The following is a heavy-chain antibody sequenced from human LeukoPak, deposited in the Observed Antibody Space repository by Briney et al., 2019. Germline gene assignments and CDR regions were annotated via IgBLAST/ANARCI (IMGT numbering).Heavy chain of an antibody. Sequence: SQTLSLTCTVSGGTISSGSYYWSWIRQPAGKGLECIGRIYTSGSTNYNPSLKSRVTISVDTSKNQLSLKLSFVTAADTAVYYCASDSRHCGTLTGYIRWFHHWGRGPLVTVSS. D-gene: IGHD3-9*01. CDR3: ASDSRHCGTLTGYIRWFHH. CDR1: GGTISSGSYY. J-gene: IGHJ1*01. CDR2: IYTSGST. V-gene: IGHV4-61*02.